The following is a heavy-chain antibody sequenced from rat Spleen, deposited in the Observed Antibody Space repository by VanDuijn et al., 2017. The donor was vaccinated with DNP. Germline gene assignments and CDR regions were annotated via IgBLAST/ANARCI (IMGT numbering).Heavy chain of an antibody. Sequence: EVQLVESGGGLVQPGRSLKLSCAASGFTFSDYYMAWVRQAPTKGLEWVAYISYDGGSTYYGDSVKGRFTISRDNAKSTLYLQMNSLRSDDTATYYCAKHLDAWGQGVMVTVSS. V-gene: IGHV5-22*01. J-gene: IGHJ2*01. CDR2: ISYDGGST. CDR3: AKHLDA. CDR1: GFTFSDYY.